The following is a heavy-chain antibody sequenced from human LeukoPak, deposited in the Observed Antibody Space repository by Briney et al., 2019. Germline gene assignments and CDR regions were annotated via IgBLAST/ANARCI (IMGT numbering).Heavy chain of an antibody. J-gene: IGHJ6*03. CDR3: ARRWNYGRNYYIDV. CDR2: INDSGRI. V-gene: IGHV4-34*01. CDR1: GGSFSNYY. D-gene: IGHD1-7*01. Sequence: PSETLSLTCAVYGGSFSNYYWSWIRQPPGKGLEWIGEINDSGRINYNPSLLSRVTVSVDPSKNQFSQSLTSVTATDTAVYYCARRWNYGRNYYIDVWGKGATVSVSS.